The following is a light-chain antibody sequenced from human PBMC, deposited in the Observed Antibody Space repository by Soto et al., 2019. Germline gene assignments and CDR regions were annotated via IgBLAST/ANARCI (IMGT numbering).Light chain of an antibody. CDR3: QQYGSSPQT. Sequence: EMGLTQSPGTLPLSPGDKPTLSSRASQSVTSTSLARYQQKPGQAPRLLIYDEFNRATGIPDRFSGSGSGTDFTLTISRLEPEDFAVYYCQQYGSSPQTFGQGTKVEI. CDR2: DEF. V-gene: IGKV3-20*01. CDR1: QSVTSTS. J-gene: IGKJ1*01.